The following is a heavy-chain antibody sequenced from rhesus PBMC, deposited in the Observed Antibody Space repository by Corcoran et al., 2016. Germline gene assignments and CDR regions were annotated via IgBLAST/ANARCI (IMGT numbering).Heavy chain of an antibody. V-gene: IGHV7-114*01. D-gene: IGHD3S6*01. Sequence: QVQLVQSGAEVKQPGASVKVSCKASGYIFTTSAFNLVRQAHGQGLEWMGWINTDTGNPTYAQGFKERVTFSLDTSITTAYLQISSLKAEDTAVYYCARSHFAPGFDYWGQGVLVTVSS. J-gene: IGHJ4*01. CDR2: INTDTGNP. CDR1: GYIFTTSA. CDR3: ARSHFAPGFDY.